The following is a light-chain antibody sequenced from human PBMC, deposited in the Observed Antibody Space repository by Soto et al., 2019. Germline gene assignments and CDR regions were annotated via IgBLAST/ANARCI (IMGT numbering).Light chain of an antibody. Sequence: EIVLTQSPATVSLSPGERATLSCRASQSVRSYLAWYQQKPGQAPRLLIYDASNRATGIPARFSGSGSGTDFTLTISSLEPEDFAVYYCQQRSNWPYTFGQGTKLEIK. CDR3: QQRSNWPYT. V-gene: IGKV3-11*01. CDR2: DAS. J-gene: IGKJ2*01. CDR1: QSVRSY.